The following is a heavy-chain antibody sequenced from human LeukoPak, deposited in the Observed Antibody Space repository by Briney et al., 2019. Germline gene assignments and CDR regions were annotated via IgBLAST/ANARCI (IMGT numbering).Heavy chain of an antibody. D-gene: IGHD3-3*01. J-gene: IGHJ3*02. CDR3: ARPRDDFWSGYYWADAFDI. Sequence: GESLKISCKGSGYSFTSYWIGWVRQMPGKGLEWMGFIYPGDCDTRYSPSFQGQVTISADKSISTAYLQWSSLKASDTAIYYCARPRDDFWSGYYWADAFDIWGQGTMVTVSS. CDR1: GYSFTSYW. V-gene: IGHV5-51*01. CDR2: IYPGDCDT.